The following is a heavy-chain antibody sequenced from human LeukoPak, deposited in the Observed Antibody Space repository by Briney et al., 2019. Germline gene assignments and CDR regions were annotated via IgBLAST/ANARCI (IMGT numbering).Heavy chain of an antibody. V-gene: IGHV4-59*01. CDR1: GGSFSGYY. CDR2: IYYSGST. CDR3: ARGSVLREGIFDY. J-gene: IGHJ4*02. D-gene: IGHD2/OR15-2a*01. Sequence: SETLSLTCAVYGGSFSGYYWSWIRQPPGKGLEWIGYIYYSGSTNYNPSLKSRVTISVDTSKNQFSLKLSSVTAADTAVYYCARGSVLREGIFDYWGQGTLVTVSS.